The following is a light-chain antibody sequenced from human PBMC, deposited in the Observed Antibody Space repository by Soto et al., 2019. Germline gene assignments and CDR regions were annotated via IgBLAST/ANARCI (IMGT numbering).Light chain of an antibody. CDR2: AAS. CDR1: QSISSY. CDR3: QQSYSAPIT. Sequence: DIQMTQSPSSLSASVGDRVTITCRASQSISSYLNWYQQKPGKAPKLLIFAASSLQSGVPSRFSGSGSGTDFTLTISSLQPEDCATYYCQQSYSAPITFGQGTRLEIK. V-gene: IGKV1-39*01. J-gene: IGKJ5*01.